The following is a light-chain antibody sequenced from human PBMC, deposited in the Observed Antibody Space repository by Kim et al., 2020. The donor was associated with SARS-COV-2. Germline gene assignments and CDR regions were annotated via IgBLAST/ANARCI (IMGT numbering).Light chain of an antibody. CDR3: QSYDSSLSGYV. Sequence: QRVTISCTGSSSNIGAGYDVHWYQQLPGTAPKLLIYGNSNRPSGVPDRFSGSKSVTSASLAITGLQAEDEADYYCQSYDSSLSGYVFGIGTKVTVL. J-gene: IGLJ1*01. CDR1: SSNIGAGYD. V-gene: IGLV1-40*01. CDR2: GNS.